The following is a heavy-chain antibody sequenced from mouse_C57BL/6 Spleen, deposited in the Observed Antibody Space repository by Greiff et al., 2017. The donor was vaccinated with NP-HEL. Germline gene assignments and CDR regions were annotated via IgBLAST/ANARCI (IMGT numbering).Heavy chain of an antibody. CDR3: AREDYYGSSYEAMDD. J-gene: IGHJ4*01. D-gene: IGHD1-1*01. CDR1: GYAFSSSW. Sequence: QVQLQQSGPELVKPGASVKISCKASGYAFSSSWMNWVKQRPGKGLEWIGRIYPGDGDTNYNGKFKGKATLTADKSSSTAYMQLSSLTSEDSAVYFCAREDYYGSSYEAMDDWGKGTSVTVSS. V-gene: IGHV1-82*01. CDR2: IYPGDGDT.